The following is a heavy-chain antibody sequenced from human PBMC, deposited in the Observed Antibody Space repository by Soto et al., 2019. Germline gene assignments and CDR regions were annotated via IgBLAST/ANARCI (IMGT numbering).Heavy chain of an antibody. CDR2: INAGYGNT. D-gene: IGHD7-27*01. V-gene: IGHV1-3*01. CDR1: GYTFSSYA. J-gene: IGHJ4*02. Sequence: GASVKVSCKASGYTFSSYAMHWVRQAPGQRLEWMGWINAGYGNTKSSQKFQDRVTISRDTSASTAYMELTSLRSEDTAVYYCARDTGDGTFDFWGQGTLVNRLL. CDR3: ARDTGDGTFDF.